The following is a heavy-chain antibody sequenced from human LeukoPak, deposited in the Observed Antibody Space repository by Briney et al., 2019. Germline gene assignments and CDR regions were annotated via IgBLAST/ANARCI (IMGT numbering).Heavy chain of an antibody. CDR3: ARARPLGVSYYFDY. Sequence: GGSLRLSCAASGVTFSSYWMSWVRQAPGKGREGVANIKQDGSEKYYVDSVKGRFTISRDNAKNSLYLQMNSLRAEDTAVYYCARARPLGVSYYFDYWGQGTLVTVSS. V-gene: IGHV3-7*01. J-gene: IGHJ4*02. CDR1: GVTFSSYW. D-gene: IGHD2-8*01. CDR2: IKQDGSEK.